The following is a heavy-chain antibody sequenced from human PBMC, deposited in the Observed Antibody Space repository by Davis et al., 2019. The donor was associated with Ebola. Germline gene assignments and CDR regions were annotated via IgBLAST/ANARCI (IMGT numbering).Heavy chain of an antibody. V-gene: IGHV5-51*01. CDR1: GYVFTTYW. J-gene: IGHJ5*02. Sequence: GESLKISCEGSGYVFTTYWLGWVRQVPGKGLEWMGIIYPGDSDTKYSPSFQGQVTISADKSISTAYLQWSGLLASDTAIYYCAIGFDYWTTWGQGTLVTVSS. D-gene: IGHD3-3*01. CDR2: IYPGDSDT. CDR3: AIGFDYWTT.